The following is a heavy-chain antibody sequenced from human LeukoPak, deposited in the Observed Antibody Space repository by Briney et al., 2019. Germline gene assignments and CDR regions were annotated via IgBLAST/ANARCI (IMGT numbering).Heavy chain of an antibody. Sequence: GGSLKLSCAASGFTFSGSAMHWVRQASGKGLEWVGRIRSKANSYATAYAASVKGRFTISRDDSKNTAYLQMNSLKTEDTAVYYCTGYDFWSGHYDAFDVWGQGTMVTVSS. V-gene: IGHV3-73*01. CDR1: GFTFSGSA. D-gene: IGHD3-3*01. CDR3: TGYDFWSGHYDAFDV. CDR2: IRSKANSYAT. J-gene: IGHJ3*01.